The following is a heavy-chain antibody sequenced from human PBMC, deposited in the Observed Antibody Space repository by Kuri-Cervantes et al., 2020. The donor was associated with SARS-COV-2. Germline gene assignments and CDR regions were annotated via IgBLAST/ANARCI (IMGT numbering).Heavy chain of an antibody. CDR1: GGSISSSNW. CDR2: IYHSGST. V-gene: IGHV4-4*02. J-gene: IGHJ5*02. CDR3: ATGYCSSTSCYPMDWFDP. Sequence: SETLSLTCAVSGGSISSSNWWSWVRQPPGKGLEWIGEIYHSGSTNYNPSLKSRVTISVDTSKNQFSLKLSSVTAADTAVYYCATGYCSSTSCYPMDWFDPWGQGTLVTVSS. D-gene: IGHD2-2*01.